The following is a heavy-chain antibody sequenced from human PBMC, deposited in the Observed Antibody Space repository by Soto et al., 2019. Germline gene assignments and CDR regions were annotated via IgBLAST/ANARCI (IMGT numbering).Heavy chain of an antibody. J-gene: IGHJ4*02. D-gene: IGHD1-1*01. CDR1: GFRFSDYG. CDR2: IWFDGSEK. Sequence: GGSLRLSCAASGFRFSDYGMHWVRQAPGKGLEWVAVIWFDGSEKYHAESVKGRFIISRDNSQNTLYLEMNSLRVEDTAVYYCVKASVPFHGTDSFDCWDQGALVTVSS. V-gene: IGHV3-30*02. CDR3: VKASVPFHGTDSFDC.